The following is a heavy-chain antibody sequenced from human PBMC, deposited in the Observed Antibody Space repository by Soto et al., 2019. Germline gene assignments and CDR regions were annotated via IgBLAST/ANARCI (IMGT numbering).Heavy chain of an antibody. J-gene: IGHJ3*02. CDR3: ARDGLDYDSSGSTQNAFDI. CDR1: GYTFTSYY. CDR2: INPSGGST. Sequence: GASVKVSCKASGYTFTSYYMHCVRQAPGQGLEWMGIINPSGGSTSYAQKLQGRVTMTRDTSTSTVYMELSSLRSEDTAVYYCARDGLDYDSSGSTQNAFDIWGQGTMVTVSS. V-gene: IGHV1-46*01. D-gene: IGHD3-22*01.